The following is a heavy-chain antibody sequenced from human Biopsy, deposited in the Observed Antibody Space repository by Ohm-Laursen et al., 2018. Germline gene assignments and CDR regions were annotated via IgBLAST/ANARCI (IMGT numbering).Heavy chain of an antibody. CDR2: ISSGSDNI. V-gene: IGHV3-21*01. Sequence: SLRLSCSAPGFTLSSYSMNWVRQTPGKGLEWVSTISSGSDNIYYVDSVKGRFTISRDNAKNSLYLQMNSLRAEDTAVYYCARSRGSSGIATIYYYGMDVWGQGTTVTVSS. J-gene: IGHJ6*02. CDR1: GFTLSSYS. CDR3: ARSRGSSGIATIYYYGMDV. D-gene: IGHD3-10*01.